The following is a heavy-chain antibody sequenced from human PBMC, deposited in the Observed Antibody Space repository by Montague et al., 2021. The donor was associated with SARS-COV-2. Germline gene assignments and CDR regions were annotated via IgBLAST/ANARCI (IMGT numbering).Heavy chain of an antibody. J-gene: IGHJ5*02. CDR1: GFSLSTSGMS. CDR2: IDWXXXK. D-gene: IGHD6-19*01. CDR3: ARTPNIGYRSGWYWFDP. V-gene: IGHV2-70*13. Sequence: PALVKPTQTLSLTCTLSGFSLSTSGMSVSWLRQSPGKALEWLALIDWXXXKFYNTSLKTRLTISKDTSGKHVVLTMANMDRADTGTYYCARTPNIGYRSGWYWFDPWGQGTLVTVSS.